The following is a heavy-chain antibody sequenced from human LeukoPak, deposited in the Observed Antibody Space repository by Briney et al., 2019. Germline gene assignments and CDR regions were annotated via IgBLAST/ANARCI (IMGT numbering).Heavy chain of an antibody. Sequence: GGSLRLSCAASGFTSDDYGMHWVRQAPGKGLEWVAFIRYDGSNKYYADSVKGRFTVSRDNSKNTLYLQMNSLRAEDTAVYYCAKERYCSGGSCFHFSDSWGQGTLVTVSS. V-gene: IGHV3-30*02. D-gene: IGHD2-15*01. CDR3: AKERYCSGGSCFHFSDS. CDR1: GFTSDDYG. J-gene: IGHJ4*02. CDR2: IRYDGSNK.